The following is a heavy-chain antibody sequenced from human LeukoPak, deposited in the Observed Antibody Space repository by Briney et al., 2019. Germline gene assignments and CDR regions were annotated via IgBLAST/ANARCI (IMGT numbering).Heavy chain of an antibody. CDR3: AREISGERTYYFDY. CDR2: ISSSGSTI. D-gene: IGHD1-26*01. CDR1: GSTFSDYY. V-gene: IGHV3-11*01. J-gene: IGHJ4*02. Sequence: GGSVRLSCAASGSTFSDYYMSWIRQAPGKGLEWVSYISSSGSTIYYADSVKGRFTISRDNAQNSLYLQMNSLRAEDTAVYYCAREISGERTYYFDYWGQGTLVTVSS.